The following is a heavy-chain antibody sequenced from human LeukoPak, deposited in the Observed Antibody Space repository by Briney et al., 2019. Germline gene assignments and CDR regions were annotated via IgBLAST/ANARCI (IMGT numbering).Heavy chain of an antibody. CDR1: GYKFSNYY. V-gene: IGHV1-46*01. CDR3: VREESGGYFDY. CDR2: INPTTGSR. D-gene: IGHD2-8*02. Sequence: ASVKVSCKASGYKFSNYYIHWVRQAPGQGLEWMGIINPTTGSRSYAQKFQGRVTMTRDTSTNTVYMELSSLRSEDTAVYHCVREESGGYFDYWGLGTLVTVSS. J-gene: IGHJ4*02.